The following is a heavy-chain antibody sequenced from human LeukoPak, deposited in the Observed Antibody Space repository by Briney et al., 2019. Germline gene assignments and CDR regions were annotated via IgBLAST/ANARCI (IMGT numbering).Heavy chain of an antibody. CDR2: ISSSGSTI. V-gene: IGHV3-48*03. J-gene: IGHJ3*02. CDR3: ARAGKGTYGAFDI. D-gene: IGHD2-8*01. CDR1: GFTFSSYE. Sequence: GGSLRLSCAASGFTFSSYEMNWVRQAPGKGLEWVSYISSSGSTIYYADSVKGRFTISRDNAKNSLYLQMNSLRAEDTAVYYCARAGKGTYGAFDIWGQGTMVTVSS.